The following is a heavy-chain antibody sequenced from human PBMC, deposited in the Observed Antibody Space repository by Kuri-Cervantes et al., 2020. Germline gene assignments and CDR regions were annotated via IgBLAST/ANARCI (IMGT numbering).Heavy chain of an antibody. CDR1: GFTFDDYA. D-gene: IGHD3-10*01. CDR3: ARDSILVRGNWFDP. V-gene: IGHV3-9*01. J-gene: IGHJ5*02. CDR2: ISWNSGSI. Sequence: GGSLRLSCAASGFTFDDYAMHWVRQAPGKGLEWVSGISWNSGSIGYADSVKGRFTISRDNAKNSLYLQMNSLSGEDTAVYYCARDSILVRGNWFDPWGQGTLVTVSS.